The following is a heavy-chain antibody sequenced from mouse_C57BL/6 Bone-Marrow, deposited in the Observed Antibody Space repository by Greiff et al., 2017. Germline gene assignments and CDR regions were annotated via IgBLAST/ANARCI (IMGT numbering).Heavy chain of an antibody. V-gene: IGHV1-81*01. CDR3: ARYYINRVGDEAY. J-gene: IGHJ3*01. D-gene: IGHD1-1*01. CDR2: ISPRSGNT. Sequence: QVQLMQSGAELVRPGASVKLSCRASGYTFTSYGISWVKQRTGQGLEWIGEISPRSGNTYYNEKFKGKATLPVAKSSSTAYLQLRSLTSEDSAVYYCARYYINRVGDEAYWGQGTLLTVSA. CDR1: GYTFTSYG.